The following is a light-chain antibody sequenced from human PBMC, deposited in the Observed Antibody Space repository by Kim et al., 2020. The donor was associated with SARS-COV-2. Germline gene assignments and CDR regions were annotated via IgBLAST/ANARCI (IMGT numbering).Light chain of an antibody. V-gene: IGKV1-5*01. CDR1: QSLSRW. CDR2: DAS. CDR3: QQYNRYALT. Sequence: DIQMTQSPSTLSAAVGDRVTITCRASQSLSRWLAWYQQKPGRAPKLLIYDASSLASGVPSRFSGSGSGTDFTLTISSLQPDDFATYYCQQYNRYALTFGGGTKLDIK. J-gene: IGKJ4*01.